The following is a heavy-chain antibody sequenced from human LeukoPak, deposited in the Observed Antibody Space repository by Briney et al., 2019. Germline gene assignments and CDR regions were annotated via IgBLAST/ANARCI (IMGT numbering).Heavy chain of an antibody. D-gene: IGHD3-22*01. CDR2: INPSAGST. J-gene: IGHJ4*02. CDR3: ARDLGSSYHDSSGYLDY. Sequence: ASVTVSFKASGYTFSTYYIHWVRQAPGQGLEWMGIINPSAGSTSYAQKFQGRLTMTRDTSTSTVYMELSSLRSEDTAVYYCARDLGSSYHDSSGYLDYWGQGTLVTASS. CDR1: GYTFSTYY. V-gene: IGHV1-46*01.